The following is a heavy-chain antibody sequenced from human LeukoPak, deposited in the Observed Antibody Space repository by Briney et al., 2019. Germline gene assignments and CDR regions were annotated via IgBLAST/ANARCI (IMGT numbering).Heavy chain of an antibody. CDR3: ASGILRLGEL. V-gene: IGHV1-2*02. Sequence: ASVKVSCKASGYTFTSYDINWVRQATGQGLEWMGWMNPNSGGTNYAQKFQGRVTMTRDTSISTAYMELSRLRSDDTAVYYCASGILRLGELWGQGTLVTVSS. J-gene: IGHJ4*02. CDR2: MNPNSGGT. D-gene: IGHD3-16*01. CDR1: GYTFTSYD.